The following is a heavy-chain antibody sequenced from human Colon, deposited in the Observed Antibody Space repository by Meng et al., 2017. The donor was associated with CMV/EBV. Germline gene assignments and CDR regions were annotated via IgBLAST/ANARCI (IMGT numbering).Heavy chain of an antibody. CDR3: ARGKQAGFDL. J-gene: IGHJ5*02. Sequence: VRLGQSGAGVKKPGSSVKVLCKASGGTFDTSTFNWVRQAPGQGLEWMGGIIPMFGSPSYSQKFRGRVTITADELEVNSLRSEDTAVYYCARGKQAGFDLWGQGTLVTVSS. CDR2: IIPMFGSP. V-gene: IGHV1-69*12. CDR1: GGTFDTST. D-gene: IGHD6-13*01.